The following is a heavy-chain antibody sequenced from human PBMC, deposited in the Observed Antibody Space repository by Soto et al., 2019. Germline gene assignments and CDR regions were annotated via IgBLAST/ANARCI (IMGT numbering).Heavy chain of an antibody. Sequence: AASVKVSCKVSGYTLTELSMHRVRQAPGKGLEWMGGFDPEDGETIYAQKFQGRVTMTEDTSTDTAYMELSSLRSEDTAVYYCATYPLHYYGSYYFDDWGQGTLVTVSS. CDR2: FDPEDGET. V-gene: IGHV1-24*01. CDR1: GYTLTELS. CDR3: ATYPLHYYGSYYFDD. J-gene: IGHJ4*02. D-gene: IGHD3-10*01.